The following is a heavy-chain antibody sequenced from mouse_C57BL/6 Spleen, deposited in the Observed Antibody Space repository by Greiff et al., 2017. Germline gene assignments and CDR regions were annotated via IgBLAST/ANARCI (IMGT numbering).Heavy chain of an antibody. CDR3: AKGLYSNYFFDY. D-gene: IGHD2-5*01. CDR2: IYPRSGNT. V-gene: IGHV1-81*01. Sequence: QVQLQQSGAELARPGASVKLSCKASGYTFTSYGISWVKQRTGQGLEWIGEIYPRSGNTYYNEKFKGKATLTADKSSSTAYMELRSLTSEDSAVYVCAKGLYSNYFFDYWGQGTTLTVSS. CDR1: GYTFTSYG. J-gene: IGHJ2*01.